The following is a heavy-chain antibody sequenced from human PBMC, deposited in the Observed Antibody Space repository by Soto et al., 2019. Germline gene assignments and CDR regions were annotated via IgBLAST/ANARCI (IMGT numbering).Heavy chain of an antibody. V-gene: IGHV4-34*01. CDR2: INHLGSI. D-gene: IGHD2-21*01. CDR3: ARWGISHCAYFYYIDV. CDR1: GGSLSDYF. Sequence: SETLSLSCVVSGGSLSDYFWSWIRQPPGMALEWIGEINHLGSINYNPSLKSRVTMSVDTSKNQFSLTLNSVTATDTATYYCARWGISHCAYFYYIDVWARGNTVTVSS. J-gene: IGHJ6*03.